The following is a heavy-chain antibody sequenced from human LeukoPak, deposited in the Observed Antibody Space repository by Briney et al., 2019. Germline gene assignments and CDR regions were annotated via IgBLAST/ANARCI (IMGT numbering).Heavy chain of an antibody. CDR2: ISSSGST. V-gene: IGHV4-59*01. CDR3: ARDRHWTNDWVFDY. J-gene: IGHJ4*02. Sequence: PSETLSLTCTVSGGSISNNYWSWLRQPPGKGLEWLGYISSSGSTIYNPSLKSRVTISLHTSKNQFSLKLSSVNAADTAVYYCARDRHWTNDWVFDYWGQGTLVTVSS. D-gene: IGHD1/OR15-1a*01. CDR1: GGSISNNY.